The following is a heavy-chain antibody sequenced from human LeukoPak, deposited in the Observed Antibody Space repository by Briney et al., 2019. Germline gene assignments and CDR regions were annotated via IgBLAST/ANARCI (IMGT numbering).Heavy chain of an antibody. D-gene: IGHD5-18*01. CDR2: IYYSGST. Sequence: SETLSLTCNVSGGSISSYYWSWIRQPPGKGLEWIGYIYYSGSTNCNPSLKSRVIISVDTSKSQFSLRLNSVTAADTAVYFCARGYSYDSFDYWGLGTLVTVSS. V-gene: IGHV4-59*01. CDR3: ARGYSYDSFDY. CDR1: GGSISSYY. J-gene: IGHJ4*02.